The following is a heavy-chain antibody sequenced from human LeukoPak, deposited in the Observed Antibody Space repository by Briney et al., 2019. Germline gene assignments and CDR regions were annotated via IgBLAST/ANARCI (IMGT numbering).Heavy chain of an antibody. Sequence: SQTLSLTCTGSGGSISSGSYYWSWIRQPAGKGLEWIGRIYTSGSTNYNPSLKSRVTISVDTSKNQFSLKLSPVTAADTAVYYCARETRPTNFDYWGQGTLVTVSS. J-gene: IGHJ4*02. CDR2: IYTSGST. CDR1: GGSISSGSYY. CDR3: ARETRPTNFDY. V-gene: IGHV4-61*02.